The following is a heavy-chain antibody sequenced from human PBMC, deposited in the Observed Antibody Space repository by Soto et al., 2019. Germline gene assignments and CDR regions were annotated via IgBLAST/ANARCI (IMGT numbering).Heavy chain of an antibody. V-gene: IGHV3-64D*06. CDR2: VSTSGRST. CDR3: VKQAHGLDGVAFDY. J-gene: IGHJ4*02. D-gene: IGHD2-15*01. CDR1: GFIFSEST. Sequence: GGSLRLSCSASGFIFSESTVYWVRQVPGKGLEAISAVSTSGRSTYYADSVKDRFTISRDNSKNTLFLQMGSLRPEDTAIYYCVKQAHGLDGVAFDYWGQGTQVTVSS.